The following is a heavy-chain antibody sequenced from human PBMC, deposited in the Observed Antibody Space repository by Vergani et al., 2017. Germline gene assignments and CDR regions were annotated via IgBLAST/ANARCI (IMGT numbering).Heavy chain of an antibody. Sequence: EVHLLESGGGLVQSGGSLRLSCAASGFTFSNSAVSWVRQAPGRGLAWVSSISGPGLSTYYADSVKGRFSISRDNSKNTLYLQMNSLRAEDTAVYYCARDLLPTIFGVVLNNWFDPWGQGTLVTVSS. J-gene: IGHJ5*02. V-gene: IGHV3-23*01. CDR1: GFTFSNSA. CDR2: ISGPGLST. CDR3: ARDLLPTIFGVVLNNWFDP. D-gene: IGHD3-3*01.